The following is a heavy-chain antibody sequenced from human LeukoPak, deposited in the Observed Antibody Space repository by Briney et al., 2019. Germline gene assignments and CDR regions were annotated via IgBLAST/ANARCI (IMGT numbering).Heavy chain of an antibody. V-gene: IGHV3-7*04. D-gene: IGHD6-13*01. Sequence: GGALRLSCWPSVDSFSSSRVICVRDSPGEGGVWVDNTQPDGIYKQYVDSVKGRFTLSRDNANNSLFLQMDSLKVEDTAMYYCATEGRGSSSLKIWGQGTMVSVSS. CDR1: VDSFSSSR. CDR2: TQPDGIYK. CDR3: ATEGRGSSSLKI. J-gene: IGHJ3*02.